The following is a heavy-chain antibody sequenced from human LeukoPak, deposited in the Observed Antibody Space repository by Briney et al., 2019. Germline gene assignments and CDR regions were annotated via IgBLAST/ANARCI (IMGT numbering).Heavy chain of an antibody. D-gene: IGHD4-11*01. V-gene: IGHV3-66*02. CDR2: IHSGGST. CDR3: ARVSTTIGYFDY. CDR1: GFTVSSNY. J-gene: IGHJ4*02. Sequence: GGSLRLSCAASGFTVSSNYMSWVRQAPGKGLEWVSVIHSGGSTYYADSVKGRFTISRDSSENTLYLQMNSLRAEDTAVYYCARVSTTIGYFDYWGRGTLVTVSA.